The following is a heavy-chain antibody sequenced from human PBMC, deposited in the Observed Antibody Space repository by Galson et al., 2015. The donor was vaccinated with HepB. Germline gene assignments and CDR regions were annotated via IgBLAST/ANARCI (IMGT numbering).Heavy chain of an antibody. J-gene: IGHJ4*02. CDR3: ATYSSTSSFGY. CDR1: GFIFSRHG. D-gene: IGHD6-6*01. Sequence: SLRLSCAASGFIFSRHGIHWVRQAPGKGLECVAMIWHDGSNQLYANSVKGRFTISRDNSKNTLYLRMNSLSAEDTAVYYCATYSSTSSFGYWGQGTLVTVSS. CDR2: IWHDGSNQ. V-gene: IGHV3-33*01.